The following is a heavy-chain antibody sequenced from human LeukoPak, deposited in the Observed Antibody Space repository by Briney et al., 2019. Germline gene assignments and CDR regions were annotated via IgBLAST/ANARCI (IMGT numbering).Heavy chain of an antibody. D-gene: IGHD3-10*01. CDR1: GGSFSGYY. CDR2: INHSGST. Sequence: SETLSLTCAIYGGSFSGYYWSWIRQPPGKGLEWIGEINHSGSTNYNPSLKSRVTISVDTSKNQFSLKLSSVTAADTAVYYCARAATMVRGVSFDYWGQGTLVTVSS. CDR3: ARAATMVRGVSFDY. V-gene: IGHV4-34*01. J-gene: IGHJ4*02.